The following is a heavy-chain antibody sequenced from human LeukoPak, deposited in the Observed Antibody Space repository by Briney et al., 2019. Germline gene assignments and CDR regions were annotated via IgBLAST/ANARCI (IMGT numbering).Heavy chain of an antibody. V-gene: IGHV4-59*01. CDR3: ARHYYDSSGYIRAFDS. J-gene: IGHJ4*02. CDR1: GGSISSYY. D-gene: IGHD3-22*01. Sequence: SETLSLTCTVSGGSISSYYWSWVRQPPGKGLEWIGYIYYSGSTNYNPSLKSRVTISVDTSKNQFYLKLSSVTAADTAVYYCARHYYDSSGYIRAFDSWGQGTLVTVSS. CDR2: IYYSGST.